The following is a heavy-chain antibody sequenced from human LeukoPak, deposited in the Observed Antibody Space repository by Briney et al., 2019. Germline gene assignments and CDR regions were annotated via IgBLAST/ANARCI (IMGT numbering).Heavy chain of an antibody. V-gene: IGHV3-23*01. Sequence: GGSLRLSCAASGFTFSSYAMSWVRQAPGKGLEWVSAISGSGGSTYYADSVKGRFTISRGNSKNTLYLQVNSLRAEDTAVYYCSQAPDYDRDAFDIWGQGAMVTVSS. CDR1: GFTFSSYA. CDR3: SQAPDYDRDAFDI. J-gene: IGHJ3*02. CDR2: ISGSGGST. D-gene: IGHD3-16*01.